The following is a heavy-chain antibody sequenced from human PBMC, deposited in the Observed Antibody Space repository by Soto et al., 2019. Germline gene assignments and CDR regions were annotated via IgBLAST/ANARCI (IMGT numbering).Heavy chain of an antibody. V-gene: IGHV1-69*13. J-gene: IGHJ6*02. Sequence: AVKVSCKASGGPYNSFAISWVRQAPGQGLEWIGGIIPVFGTATYAQKFKGRVTITAEESTSTAYMELSSLTSEDTAVYYCARFLGGAGSYYDGQNYNYYNGMDVWGQGTTVTVSS. D-gene: IGHD3-10*01. CDR3: ARFLGGAGSYYDGQNYNYYNGMDV. CDR2: IIPVFGTA. CDR1: GGPYNSFA.